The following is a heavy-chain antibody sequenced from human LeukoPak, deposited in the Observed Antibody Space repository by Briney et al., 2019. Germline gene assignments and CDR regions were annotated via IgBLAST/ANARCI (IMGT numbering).Heavy chain of an antibody. CDR1: GYTFTGYY. V-gene: IGHV1-2*02. Sequence: ASVKVSCKASGYTFTGYYMHWVRQAPGQGLEWMGWINPNSGGTNYAQKFQGRVTMTRDTSISTAYMELSRLRSDDTAVYYCARSPRYYDSSGYYGYWGQGTLVTVSS. J-gene: IGHJ4*02. CDR2: INPNSGGT. D-gene: IGHD3-22*01. CDR3: ARSPRYYDSSGYYGY.